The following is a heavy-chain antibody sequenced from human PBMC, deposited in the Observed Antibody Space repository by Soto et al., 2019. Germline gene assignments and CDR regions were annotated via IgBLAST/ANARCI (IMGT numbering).Heavy chain of an antibody. Sequence: ASVKVSCPASGLTFTIYGIPLVRQAPGQGLEWMGWISRYNGNTNYAQHLQGRVNIDTDTSTSTAYMEVRSLRSDDTAVYYCARGAFYDKSNYLDYWGQGTLVTVSS. CDR1: GLTFTIYG. J-gene: IGHJ4*02. V-gene: IGHV1-18*01. CDR2: ISRYNGNT. CDR3: ARGAFYDKSNYLDY. D-gene: IGHD3-10*01.